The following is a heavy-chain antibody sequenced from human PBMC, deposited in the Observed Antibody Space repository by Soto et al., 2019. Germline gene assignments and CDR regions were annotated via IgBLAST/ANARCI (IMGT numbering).Heavy chain of an antibody. CDR1: GGSVSSGSYY. J-gene: IGHJ4*02. CDR3: ARAWRYSYGLYYFDY. Sequence: SETLSLTCTVSGGSVSSGSYYWSWIRQPPGKGLEWIGYIYYSGSTNYNPSLKSRVTISVDTSKNQFSLKLSSVTAADTAVYYCARAWRYSYGLYYFDYWGQGTLVTVSS. V-gene: IGHV4-61*01. D-gene: IGHD5-18*01. CDR2: IYYSGST.